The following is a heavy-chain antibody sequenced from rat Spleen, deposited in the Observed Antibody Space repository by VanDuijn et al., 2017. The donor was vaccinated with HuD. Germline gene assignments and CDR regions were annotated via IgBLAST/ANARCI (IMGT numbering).Heavy chain of an antibody. Sequence: EVQLVESGGGLVQPGNSLKLSCAASGFTFSDNYMAWVRQAPTKGLEWVATISHDGSSTYYRDPEKGRFTISRDNAKSTLYLQMDSLRSEDTATYYCTRLYYSNWFAYWGQGTLVTVSS. CDR2: ISHDGSST. D-gene: IGHD1-1*01. V-gene: IGHV5-29*01. CDR3: TRLYYSNWFAY. CDR1: GFTFSDNY. J-gene: IGHJ3*01.